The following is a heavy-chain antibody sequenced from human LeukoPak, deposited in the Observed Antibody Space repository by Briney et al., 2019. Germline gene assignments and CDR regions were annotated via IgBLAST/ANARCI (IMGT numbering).Heavy chain of an antibody. J-gene: IGHJ6*02. CDR1: GGSISGSY. CDR3: ARDLSEGIAVATYYYYYGMDV. D-gene: IGHD6-19*01. Sequence: SETLSLTCTVSGGSISGSYWSWIRQPAGKGLEWIGRIYTSGSTNYNPSLKSRVTMSVDASKNQFSLKLSSVTAADTAAYYCARDLSEGIAVATYYYYYGMDVWGQGTTVTVSS. V-gene: IGHV4-4*07. CDR2: IYTSGST.